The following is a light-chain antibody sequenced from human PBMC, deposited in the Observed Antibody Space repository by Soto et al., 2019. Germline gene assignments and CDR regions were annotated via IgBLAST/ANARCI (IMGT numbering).Light chain of an antibody. CDR3: SSYTASNTRQIV. V-gene: IGLV2-14*03. CDR1: SSDVGGYNY. Sequence: QSVLTQPASVSGSPGQSITISRTGTSSDVGGYNYVSWYQHHPGKAPKLMIFDVSNRPSGVSNRFSGSKSGNTASLTISGLQPEEEADYYCSSYTASNTRQIVFGTGTKVTVL. CDR2: DVS. J-gene: IGLJ1*01.